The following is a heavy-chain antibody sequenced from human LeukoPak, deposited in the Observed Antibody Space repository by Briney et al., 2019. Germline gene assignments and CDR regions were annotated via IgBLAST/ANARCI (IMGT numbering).Heavy chain of an antibody. Sequence: PGGSLRLSCAASGFTFSSYWMSWVRQAPGKGLEWVANIKQDGSEKYYVDSVKGRFTISRDNAKNSLYLQMNSLRAEDTAVYYCARVREGYSYGFADYWGQGTLVTVSS. V-gene: IGHV3-7*01. J-gene: IGHJ4*02. CDR3: ARVREGYSYGFADY. CDR2: IKQDGSEK. D-gene: IGHD5-18*01. CDR1: GFTFSSYW.